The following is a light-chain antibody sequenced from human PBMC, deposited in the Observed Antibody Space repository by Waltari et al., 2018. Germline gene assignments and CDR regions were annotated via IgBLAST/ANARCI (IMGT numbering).Light chain of an antibody. Sequence: DIVMTQSPESLAVSLAERATIHCKTSESVLYSSNNKNHLAWYKQKPGQPPKLLIYWASTRESGVPERFSGSGSETDFTLTVTSLQAEDVAVYYCQQYYNTPLTFGGGTKVEIK. CDR1: ESVLYSSNNKNH. V-gene: IGKV4-1*01. CDR3: QQYYNTPLT. J-gene: IGKJ4*01. CDR2: WAS.